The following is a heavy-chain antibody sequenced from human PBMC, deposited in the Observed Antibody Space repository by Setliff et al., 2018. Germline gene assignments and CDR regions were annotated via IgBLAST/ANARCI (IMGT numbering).Heavy chain of an antibody. D-gene: IGHD3-22*01. Sequence: SVKVSCKASGATFSSYGISWVRQAPGQGLEWMGGTIPMFGTTEYAQKFQGRLTIITDESTNTALMQLSSLRSDDTAVYYCVREGVDSRSSTDYRYYMDVWGKGTTVTVSS. CDR3: VREGVDSRSSTDYRYYMDV. J-gene: IGHJ6*03. CDR1: GATFSSYG. V-gene: IGHV1-69*05. CDR2: TIPMFGTT.